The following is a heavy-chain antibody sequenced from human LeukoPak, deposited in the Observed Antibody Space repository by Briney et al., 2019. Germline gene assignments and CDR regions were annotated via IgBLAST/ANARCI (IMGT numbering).Heavy chain of an antibody. D-gene: IGHD7-27*01. V-gene: IGHV4-61*01. J-gene: IGHJ4*02. CDR1: GGSVSSGTYF. CDR3: ARWGTY. CDR2: IHYSVTT. Sequence: SESLSLTCTVSGGSVSSGTYFWTWVRQPPGKGLEWIGHIHYSVTTNYNPSLKSRVTMSLDTSKNQFSLKLTSVTAADTAIYFCARWGTYWGQGILVTVSS.